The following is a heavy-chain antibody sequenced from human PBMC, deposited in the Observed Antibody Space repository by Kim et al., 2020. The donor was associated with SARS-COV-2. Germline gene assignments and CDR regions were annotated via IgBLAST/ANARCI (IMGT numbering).Heavy chain of an antibody. D-gene: IGHD2-15*01. Sequence: GGSLRLSCAASGFTFSSYDMSWVRQAPGKGLEWVSGISGSGGSTYYADSVKGRFTISRDNSKNTLYLQLNSLRAEDTAVYYCAKRDCSGGSCYGYYFEYWGQGTLVTVSS. CDR3: AKRDCSGGSCYGYYFEY. CDR1: GFTFSSYD. CDR2: ISGSGGST. J-gene: IGHJ4*02. V-gene: IGHV3-23*01.